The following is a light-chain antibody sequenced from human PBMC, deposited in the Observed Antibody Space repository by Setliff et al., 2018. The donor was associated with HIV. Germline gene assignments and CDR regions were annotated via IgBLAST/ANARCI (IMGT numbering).Light chain of an antibody. J-gene: IGLJ1*01. CDR3: CAYAGTRNYV. CDR1: SNDVGNYKS. V-gene: IGLV2-23*01. CDR2: EGD. Sequence: QSVLAQPASVSGSPGQSITISCTGTSNDVGNYKSVSWYQQHPGKAPKVLIFEGDERPSGVSNRFSASKSGNTASLTISGLQTEDEADYYCCAYAGTRNYVFGNGTKVTVL.